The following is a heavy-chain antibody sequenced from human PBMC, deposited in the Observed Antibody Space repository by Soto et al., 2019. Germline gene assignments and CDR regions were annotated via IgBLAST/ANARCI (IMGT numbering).Heavy chain of an antibody. CDR3: ARRPNCAFLSGYSFDY. CDR2: IYASGST. CDR1: GGSISSGDYH. J-gene: IGHJ4*02. Sequence: LSLTCTVSGGSISSGDYHWSWIRQPPGKGLEWSGYIYASGSTYYTPSLKSRVTISPDTSKNQFSLKLSSVTAADTAVYYCARRPNCAFLSGYSFDYWGQRTLVTVYS. V-gene: IGHV4-30-4*01. D-gene: IGHD3-3*01.